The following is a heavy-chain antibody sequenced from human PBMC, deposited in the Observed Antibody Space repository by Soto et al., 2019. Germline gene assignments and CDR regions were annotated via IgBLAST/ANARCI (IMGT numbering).Heavy chain of an antibody. CDR3: ARDDVLCDGGRCYGVALDV. D-gene: IGHD2-15*01. CDR1: GFTVSSKY. V-gene: IGHV3-66*01. CDR2: IQSGGPT. Sequence: GGSLRLSCAASGFTVSSKYMSWVRQAPGKGLEWVSLIQSGGPTYCADSVKGRFTISRDTSENTLHLQMDSLRAEDTAVYYCARDDVLCDGGRCYGVALDVWGKGTTVTVSS. J-gene: IGHJ6*04.